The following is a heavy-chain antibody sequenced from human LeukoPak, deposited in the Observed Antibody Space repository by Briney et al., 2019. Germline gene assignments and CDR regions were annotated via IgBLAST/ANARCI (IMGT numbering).Heavy chain of an antibody. V-gene: IGHV3-7*01. CDR1: GFIFKKYW. D-gene: IGHD5-24*01. Sequence: GESLRLSCAASGFIFKKYWMNWVRQVPGKGLECLANIKEDGSETYYADSVKGRFTISRDNPKNLLFLQINSLRVEDTAVYYCAREAPRRGETRDGYRWGQGTVVTVSS. CDR3: AREAPRRGETRDGYR. CDR2: IKEDGSET. J-gene: IGHJ4*02.